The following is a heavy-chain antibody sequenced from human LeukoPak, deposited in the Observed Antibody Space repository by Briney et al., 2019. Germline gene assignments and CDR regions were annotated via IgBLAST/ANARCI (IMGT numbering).Heavy chain of an antibody. CDR2: ISYSGSP. J-gene: IGHJ1*01. CDR3: ARGPHCSSTSCYSEYFHH. V-gene: IGHV4-31*03. Sequence: SETLSLTCTVSGASISSGGYYWSWIRQHQGRGLEWIGYISYSGSPYYNPSLKSRVTISVDTSRNQFSLKLSSVTAADTAVYYCARGPHCSSTSCYSEYFHHWGQGTLVTVSS. CDR1: GASISSGGYY. D-gene: IGHD2-2*01.